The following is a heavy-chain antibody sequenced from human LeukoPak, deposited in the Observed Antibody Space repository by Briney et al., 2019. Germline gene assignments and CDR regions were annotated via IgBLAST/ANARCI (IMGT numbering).Heavy chain of an antibody. CDR2: IKQDGSEK. J-gene: IGHJ4*02. CDR3: ARCYDSSGYYYPDYFDY. CDR1: GFTFSSYW. V-gene: IGHV3-7*01. Sequence: GGSLRLSCAASGFTFSSYWMSWVRQAPGKGLEWVANIKQDGSEKYYVDSVKGRFTISRDNAKNSLYLQMNNLRAEDTAVYYCARCYDSSGYYYPDYFDYWGREPWSPSPQ. D-gene: IGHD3-22*01.